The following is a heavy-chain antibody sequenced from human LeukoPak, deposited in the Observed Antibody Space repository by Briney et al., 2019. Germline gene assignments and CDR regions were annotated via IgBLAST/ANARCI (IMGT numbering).Heavy chain of an antibody. CDR1: GFTFSSYS. CDR3: ARLVSRIALAGADY. Sequence: GGSLRLSCAASGFTFSSYSMNWVRQAPGKGLEWVSSISRSSTYIYYADSVKGRFTVSRDNAENSLYLQMNSLRAEDTAVYYCARLVSRIALAGADYWGQGTLVTVSS. J-gene: IGHJ4*02. V-gene: IGHV3-21*06. CDR2: ISRSSTYI. D-gene: IGHD6-19*01.